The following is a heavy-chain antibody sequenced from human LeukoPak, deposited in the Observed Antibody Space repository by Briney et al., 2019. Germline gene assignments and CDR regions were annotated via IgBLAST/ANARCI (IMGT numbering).Heavy chain of an antibody. Sequence: PSETLSLTCAVSGYSISSDSYWGWIWQPPGKGLEWIGSIYHSGSTYYNPSLQSRVTISVDTPKNQFSLRLSSVTAADTAVYYCARVSSGSGTYYFDYWGQGTLVTVSS. V-gene: IGHV4-38-2*01. CDR3: ARVSSGSGTYYFDY. D-gene: IGHD1-26*01. J-gene: IGHJ4*02. CDR1: GYSISSDSY. CDR2: IYHSGST.